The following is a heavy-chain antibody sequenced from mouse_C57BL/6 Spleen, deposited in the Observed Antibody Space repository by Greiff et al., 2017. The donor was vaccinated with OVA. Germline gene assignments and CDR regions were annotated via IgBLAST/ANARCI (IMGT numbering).Heavy chain of an antibody. CDR3: ARDYYGSSRYFDV. CDR1: GFTFSDYG. V-gene: IGHV5-17*01. D-gene: IGHD1-1*01. Sequence: DVMLVESGGGLVKPGGSLKLSCAASGFTFSDYGMHWVRQAPEKGLEWVAYISSGSSTIYYADTVKGRFTISRDNAKNTLFLQMTSLRSEDTAMYYCARDYYGSSRYFDVWGTGTTVTVSS. J-gene: IGHJ1*03. CDR2: ISSGSSTI.